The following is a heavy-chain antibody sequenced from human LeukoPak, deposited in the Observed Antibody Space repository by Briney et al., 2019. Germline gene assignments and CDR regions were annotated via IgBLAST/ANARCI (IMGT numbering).Heavy chain of an antibody. CDR3: ARDGMIVSNGNWFDP. CDR2: IWYDGSNK. Sequence: PGGSLRLSCAASGFTFSSYGMHWVRQAPGKGLEWVAVIWYDGSNKYYADSVKGRFTISRDNSKNTLYLQMNSLSAEDTAVYYCARDGMIVSNGNWFDPWGQGTLVTVSS. V-gene: IGHV3-33*01. D-gene: IGHD3-22*01. J-gene: IGHJ5*02. CDR1: GFTFSSYG.